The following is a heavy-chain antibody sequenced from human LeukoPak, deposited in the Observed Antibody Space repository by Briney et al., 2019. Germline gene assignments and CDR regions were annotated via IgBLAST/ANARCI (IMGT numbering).Heavy chain of an antibody. CDR1: GFTFSSYG. J-gene: IGHJ4*02. CDR2: VSHDGSNK. Sequence: GRSLRLSCAAPGFTFSSYGMHWVRQAPGKGLEWVAVVSHDGSNKYYADSVEGRFSISRDNSKNTLYLQMNSLSAGDTAIYYCAKDRPKYCGGDCSIFDYWGQGTLVTVSS. V-gene: IGHV3-30*18. CDR3: AKDRPKYCGGDCSIFDY. D-gene: IGHD2-21*02.